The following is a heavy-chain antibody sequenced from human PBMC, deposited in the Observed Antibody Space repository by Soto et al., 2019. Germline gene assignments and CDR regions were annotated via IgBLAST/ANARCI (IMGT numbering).Heavy chain of an antibody. CDR2: INHSGST. Sequence: QVQLQQWGAGLLKPSETLSLTCAVYGGSFSGYYWSWIRQPPGKGLEWIGEINHSGSTNYNPSLKSRVTISVDTSKNQFSLKLSSVTAADTAVYYCASLYRAGSGDQHAYWGQGTLVTVSS. V-gene: IGHV4-34*01. CDR3: ASLYRAGSGDQHAY. D-gene: IGHD2-21*01. J-gene: IGHJ4*02. CDR1: GGSFSGYY.